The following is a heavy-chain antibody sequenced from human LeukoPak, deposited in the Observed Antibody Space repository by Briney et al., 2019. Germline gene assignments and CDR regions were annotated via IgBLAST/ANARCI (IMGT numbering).Heavy chain of an antibody. CDR1: GYTFTGYY. J-gene: IGHJ4*02. D-gene: IGHD5-12*01. Sequence: ASVKVSCKASGYTFTGYYMHWVRQAPGQGLEWMGWINPNSGGTNYAQKFQGRVTMTRDTSISTAYMELSRLRSDDTAVYYCARDRGGYDPLTPIFDYWGQGTLVTVSS. CDR3: ARDRGGYDPLTPIFDY. CDR2: INPNSGGT. V-gene: IGHV1-2*02.